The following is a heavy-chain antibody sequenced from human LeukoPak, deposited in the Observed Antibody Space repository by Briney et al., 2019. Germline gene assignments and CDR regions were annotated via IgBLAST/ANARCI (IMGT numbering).Heavy chain of an antibody. CDR1: GYTLTELS. CDR2: FDPEDGET. Sequence: ASVKVSCKVSGYTLTELSMHWVRQAPGKGLEWMGGFDPEDGETIYAQKFQGRVTMTEDTSTDTAYMELSSLRSEDTAVYYCATGGDSSGYSSFDYWGRGTLVTVSS. CDR3: ATGGDSSGYSSFDY. D-gene: IGHD3-22*01. J-gene: IGHJ4*02. V-gene: IGHV1-24*01.